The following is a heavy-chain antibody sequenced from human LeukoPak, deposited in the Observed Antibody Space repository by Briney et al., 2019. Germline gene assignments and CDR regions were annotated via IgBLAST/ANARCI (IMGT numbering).Heavy chain of an antibody. CDR2: IKSEVDGGTA. CDR1: GFTFSNDW. J-gene: IGHJ4*02. CDR3: TTGSGGWYGRDY. Sequence: GGSLRLSCAASGFTFSNDWLTWVRQAPGKGLEWVGRIKSEVDGGTADYAAPVKGRFTISRDDSKNTLFLQKNSLKTEDTAVYYCTTGSGGWYGRDYWGQGTLVTVSA. V-gene: IGHV3-15*01. D-gene: IGHD6-19*01.